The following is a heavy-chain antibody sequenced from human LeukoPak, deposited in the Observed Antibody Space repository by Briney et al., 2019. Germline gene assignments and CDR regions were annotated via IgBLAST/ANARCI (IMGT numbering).Heavy chain of an antibody. J-gene: IGHJ4*02. Sequence: GGSLRLSCAASGFSFSNYGMHWVRQAPGKGLEWVAVILYDGSKKYYADFVKGRFTISRDKSNNTLFLQMNSLGLEDTAVYYCAKESSGGDFDYWGQGTLVTVSS. V-gene: IGHV3-30*18. CDR3: AKESSGGDFDY. D-gene: IGHD5-12*01. CDR1: GFSFSNYG. CDR2: ILYDGSKK.